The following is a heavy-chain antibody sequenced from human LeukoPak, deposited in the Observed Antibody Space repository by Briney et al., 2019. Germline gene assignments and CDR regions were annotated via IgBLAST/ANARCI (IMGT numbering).Heavy chain of an antibody. CDR3: ARLRRITGTTWFDP. CDR2: ISSSGSTI. D-gene: IGHD1-7*01. V-gene: IGHV3-11*01. J-gene: IGHJ5*02. Sequence: GGSLRLSCAASGFTFSDYYMSWIRQAPGKGLEWVSYISSSGSTIYYADSVKGRFTISRDSAKNSLYLQMNSLRAEDTAVYYCARLRRITGTTWFDPWGQGTLVTVSS. CDR1: GFTFSDYY.